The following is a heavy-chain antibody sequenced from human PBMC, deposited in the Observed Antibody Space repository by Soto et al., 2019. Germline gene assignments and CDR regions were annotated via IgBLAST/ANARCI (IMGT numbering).Heavy chain of an antibody. J-gene: IGHJ4*02. CDR3: ATNYGSGSTHFDY. D-gene: IGHD3-10*01. V-gene: IGHV1-69*02. CDR1: GATFSFYT. Sequence: QVQLVQSGAEVKKPGSSVRLSCTASGATFSFYTISWVRQAPGQGPEWMGRIIPMVGMADYPQKFQGRVTISEDKSTSTAYMVLSSLRSDDTAVYFCATNYGSGSTHFDYWGQGTLVTVSS. CDR2: IIPMVGMA.